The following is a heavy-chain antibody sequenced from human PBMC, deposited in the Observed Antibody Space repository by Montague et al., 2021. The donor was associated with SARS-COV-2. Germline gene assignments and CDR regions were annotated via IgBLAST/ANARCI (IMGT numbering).Heavy chain of an antibody. V-gene: IGHV3-23*01. D-gene: IGHD3-10*01. CDR3: AKAPTMVRGVYFDY. CDR1: GFTFISYA. CDR2: ISGSGGNT. J-gene: IGHJ4*02. Sequence: SLRLSCAASGFTFISYAMSWVRQAPGKGLEWVSTISGSGGNTYYADSVKGRFTISRDNSKNTLYLQMNSLRAEDTAVYYCAKAPTMVRGVYFDYWGQGTLATVSS.